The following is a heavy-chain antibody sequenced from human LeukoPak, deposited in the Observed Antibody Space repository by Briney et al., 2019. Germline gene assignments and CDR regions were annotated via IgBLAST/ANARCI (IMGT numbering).Heavy chain of an antibody. CDR1: GFTLTSYA. CDR3: AKHSYDSSGYYSIDY. D-gene: IGHD3-22*01. Sequence: GGSLRLSCAASGFTLTSYAMSWVRQAPGKGLEWVSAIIGSVHSTYYADSVKGRFTISRDNSKNTLYLRMNSLRAEDTAVYYCAKHSYDSSGYYSIDYWGQGTLVTVFS. CDR2: IIGSVHST. V-gene: IGHV3-23*01. J-gene: IGHJ4*02.